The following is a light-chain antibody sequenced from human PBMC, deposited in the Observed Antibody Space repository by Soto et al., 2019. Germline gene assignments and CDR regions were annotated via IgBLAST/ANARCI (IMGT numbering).Light chain of an antibody. CDR1: QTINKN. Sequence: DIQMTQSPPSLSASVGDRVTISCRASQTINKNLNWYHLKEGQAPKLLIYSTSEFQPGVPSRFSGSLSETEFSLTITGLQPDDSATYFCQQSFKTPYTFGQGT. CDR3: QQSFKTPYT. CDR2: STS. J-gene: IGKJ2*01. V-gene: IGKV1-39*01.